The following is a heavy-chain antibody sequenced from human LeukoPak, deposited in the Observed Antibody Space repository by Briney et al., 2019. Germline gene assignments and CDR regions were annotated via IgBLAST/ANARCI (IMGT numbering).Heavy chain of an antibody. CDR3: AKDSGYSSSWYDAFDI. CDR1: GFTFSNYA. D-gene: IGHD6-13*01. V-gene: IGHV3-20*04. CDR2: INWNGGKT. Sequence: GGSLRLSCAASGFTFSNYAMSWVRQAPGKGLEWVSGINWNGGKTGFADSVKGRFTISRYNGKNSLYLQMNSLRAEDTALYYCAKDSGYSSSWYDAFDIWGQGTMVTVSS. J-gene: IGHJ3*02.